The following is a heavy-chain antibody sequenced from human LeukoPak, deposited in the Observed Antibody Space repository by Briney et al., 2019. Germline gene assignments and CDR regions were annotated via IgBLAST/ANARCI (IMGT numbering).Heavy chain of an antibody. CDR1: GGSISSYY. Sequence: SETLSLTCTVSGGSISSYYWSWIRQPPGKGLEWIGYIYYSGSTNYNPSLKSRVTISVDTSKNQFSLKLSSVTAADTAVYYCARDAADIPGAFDIWGQGTMVTVSS. V-gene: IGHV4-59*12. CDR2: IYYSGST. D-gene: IGHD2-15*01. J-gene: IGHJ3*02. CDR3: ARDAADIPGAFDI.